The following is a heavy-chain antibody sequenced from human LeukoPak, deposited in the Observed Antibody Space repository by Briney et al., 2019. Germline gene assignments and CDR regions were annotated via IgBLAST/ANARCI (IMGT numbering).Heavy chain of an antibody. CDR3: ARAGYSYGYTYYYYHMDV. V-gene: IGHV4-61*02. CDR2: IYTSGST. D-gene: IGHD5-18*01. J-gene: IGHJ6*03. Sequence: SETLTLTCTVSGCTISSGSYYWSCIRQPAGQGLEWIGRIYTSGSTNYNPSLKRRVTISVDTSKNQFSLKLSSVTAADTAVYHCARAGYSYGYTYYYYHMDVWGKGTTVTVSS. CDR1: GCTISSGSYY.